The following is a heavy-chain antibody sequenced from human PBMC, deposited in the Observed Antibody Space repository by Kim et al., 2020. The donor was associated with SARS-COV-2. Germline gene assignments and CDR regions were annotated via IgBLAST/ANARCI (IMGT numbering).Heavy chain of an antibody. V-gene: IGHV3-30*04. Sequence: GGSLRLSCAASGFTFSSYAMHWVRQAPGKGLEWVAVISYDGSNKYYADSVKGRFTISRDNSKNTLYLQMNSLRAEDTAVYYCDGGSWTDAFDIWGQGTMV. CDR1: GFTFSSYA. J-gene: IGHJ3*02. CDR2: ISYDGSNK. CDR3: DGGSWTDAFDI. D-gene: IGHD2-15*01.